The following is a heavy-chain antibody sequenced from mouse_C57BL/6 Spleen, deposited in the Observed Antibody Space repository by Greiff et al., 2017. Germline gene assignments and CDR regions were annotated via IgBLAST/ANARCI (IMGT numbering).Heavy chain of an antibody. CDR2: IDPETGGT. Sequence: QVQLKQSGAELVRPGASVTLSCKASGYTFTDYEMHWVKQTPVHGLEWIGAIDPETGGTAYNQKFKGKAILTADKSSSTAYMELRSLTSEDSAVYYCTREGDVDYWGQGTSVTVSS. V-gene: IGHV1-15*01. J-gene: IGHJ4*01. CDR1: GYTFTDYE. CDR3: TREGDVDY. D-gene: IGHD3-3*01.